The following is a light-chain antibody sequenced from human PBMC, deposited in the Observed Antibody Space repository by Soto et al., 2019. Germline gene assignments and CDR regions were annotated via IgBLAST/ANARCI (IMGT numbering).Light chain of an antibody. V-gene: IGKV1-6*01. CDR2: AAS. CDR3: LQYHSSWT. J-gene: IGKJ1*01. CDR1: QAIRDD. Sequence: AIQMTQSPSSLSASVGDRVSITCRASQAIRDDLGWYQKKPGKAPKLLIFAASRLERGVPSRFSGSGSGTDFTLTISSLQPEDFATYYCLQYHSSWTVGQGTKVDSK.